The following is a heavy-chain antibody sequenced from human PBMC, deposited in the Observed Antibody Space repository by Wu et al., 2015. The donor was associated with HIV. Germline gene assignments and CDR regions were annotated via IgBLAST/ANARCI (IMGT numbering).Heavy chain of an antibody. D-gene: IGHD6-19*01. CDR2: INPSGGST. V-gene: IGHV1-46*01. J-gene: IGHJ3*02. CDR1: GYTFTSYY. Sequence: QVQLVQSGAEVKKPGASVKVSCKASGYTFTSYYMHWVRQAPGQGLEWMGIINPSGGSTSYAQKFQGRVTMTRDTSTSTVYMELSSLRSEDTAVYYCARDRELAVAANEDAFDIVGTKGQWSPSLQ. CDR3: ARDRELAVAANEDAFDI.